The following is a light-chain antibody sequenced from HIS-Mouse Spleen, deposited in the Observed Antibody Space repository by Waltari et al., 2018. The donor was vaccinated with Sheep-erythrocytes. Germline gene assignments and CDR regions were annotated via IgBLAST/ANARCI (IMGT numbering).Light chain of an antibody. CDR3: AAWDDSLNVLV. CDR1: SSNIGSNT. CDR2: SNN. J-gene: IGLJ3*02. V-gene: IGLV1-44*01. Sequence: QSVLTQPPSASGTPGQRVTISCSGSSSNIGSNTVNWYQQLPGTAPNLLIYSNNQRPSGVPDRFSGSKYGTSASLAISGLQSEDEADYYCAAWDDSLNVLVFGGGTKLTVL.